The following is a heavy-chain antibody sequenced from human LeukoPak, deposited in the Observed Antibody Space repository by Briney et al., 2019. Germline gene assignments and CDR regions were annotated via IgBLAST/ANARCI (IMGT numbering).Heavy chain of an antibody. Sequence: SETLSLTCTVSGGSISSYYWSWIRQPPGKGLEWIGYIYYSGSTNYNPSLKSRVTISVDTSKNQFSLKLSSVTAADTAVYYCARDRWRHKGGWFDPWGQGTLVTVSS. V-gene: IGHV4-59*01. CDR3: ARDRWRHKGGWFDP. CDR1: GGSISSYY. J-gene: IGHJ5*02. D-gene: IGHD4-23*01. CDR2: IYYSGST.